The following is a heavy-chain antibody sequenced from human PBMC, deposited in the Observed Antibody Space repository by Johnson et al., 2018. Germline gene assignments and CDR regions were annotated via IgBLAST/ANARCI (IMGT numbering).Heavy chain of an antibody. Sequence: QEQLVQAGAEVKKPGASVKVSCQTSGYTFTSYSMHWVRQAPGQRLEWMGWINSGHGNTRYSQKFHGRVTIPADNSTSTAYMELNSLTSEDTAIYYCARPPLGYCVATTCFSYMDVWGKGTTVTVSS. D-gene: IGHD2-15*01. V-gene: IGHV1-3*01. J-gene: IGHJ6*03. CDR2: INSGHGNT. CDR3: ARPPLGYCVATTCFSYMDV. CDR1: GYTFTSYS.